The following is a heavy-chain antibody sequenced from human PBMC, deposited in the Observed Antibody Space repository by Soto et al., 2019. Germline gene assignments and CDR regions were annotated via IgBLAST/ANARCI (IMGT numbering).Heavy chain of an antibody. V-gene: IGHV1-18*04. D-gene: IGHD1-26*01. CDR3: ARPSSYGSYYYFDL. CDR2: ITVGSGNT. CDR1: GDTFTRHS. J-gene: IGHJ4*02. Sequence: ASVKVSCKASGDTFTRHSLTWVRQAPGQGPEWMGWITVGSGNTHYAQKFQGRVSMTTDTSTSTAYMQLWSLRSDDTAVYYCARPSSYGSYYYFDLWGQGTPVTVPQ.